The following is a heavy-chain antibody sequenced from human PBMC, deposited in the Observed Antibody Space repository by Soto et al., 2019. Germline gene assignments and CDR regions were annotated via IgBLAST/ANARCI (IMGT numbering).Heavy chain of an antibody. Sequence: PSETLSLTCTVSGDSMTYSYWSWIRLLPGKGLEWVGYIYYSGSTYYNPSLKRRVTISVDTSKNQFSLQLNSVTAADTAVYYCARHYYGSGSYFRNYYYYYGMDVWGQGTTVTVSS. CDR2: IYYSGST. V-gene: IGHV4-59*08. D-gene: IGHD3-10*01. CDR1: GDSMTYSY. CDR3: ARHYYGSGSYFRNYYYYYGMDV. J-gene: IGHJ6*02.